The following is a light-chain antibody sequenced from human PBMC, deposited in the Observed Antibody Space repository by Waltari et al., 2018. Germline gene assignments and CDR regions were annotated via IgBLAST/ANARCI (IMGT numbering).Light chain of an antibody. CDR1: HIETKS. V-gene: IGLV3-21*02. CDR2: NDN. CDR3: QVWDRGSDHGGAV. J-gene: IGLJ2*01. Sequence: SFVLTQPPSVSVAPGQPARITCGGNHIETKSVHWYQQKPGQAPVLVVYNDNDRPSGIPDRFSGSNSGNTATLTISRVEVGDEADYFCQVWDRGSDHGGAVFGGGTKLTAL.